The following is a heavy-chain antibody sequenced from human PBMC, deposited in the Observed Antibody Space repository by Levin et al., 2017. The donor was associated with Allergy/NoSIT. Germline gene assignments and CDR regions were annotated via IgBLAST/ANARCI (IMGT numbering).Heavy chain of an antibody. J-gene: IGHJ3*01. CDR2: IDQDGSQK. CDR1: GFTFRDYW. V-gene: IGHV3-7*03. CDR3: ARKLRGSSAYDAFDV. Sequence: GESLKISCAATGFTFRDYWMTWVRQTPGRGLEWVANIDQDGSQKYYVDSVKGRFTISRDNAKNSVDLQMNYLRDDDTAVYYCARKLRGSSAYDAFDVWGHGSMVTFSS. D-gene: IGHD5-12*01.